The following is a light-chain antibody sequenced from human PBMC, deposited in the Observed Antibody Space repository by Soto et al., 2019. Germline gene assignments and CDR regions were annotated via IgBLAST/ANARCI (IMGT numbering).Light chain of an antibody. V-gene: IGLV1-44*01. Sequence: QAVVTQPPSVSAAPGQRVTISCSGSSSNIGGNSVSWYQQLPGTAPKLLIYSDNQRPSGVPDRFSGSKSGTSASLAISGLQSEDEADYYCATRDERLSGRVFGGGTKLTVL. J-gene: IGLJ3*02. CDR1: SSNIGGNS. CDR2: SDN. CDR3: ATRDERLSGRV.